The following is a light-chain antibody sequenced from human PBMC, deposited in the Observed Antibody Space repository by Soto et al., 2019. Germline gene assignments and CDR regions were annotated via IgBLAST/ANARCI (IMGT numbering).Light chain of an antibody. V-gene: IGLV2-8*01. CDR1: SRDVGGYNY. CDR3: SSYAGSNNLV. Sequence: QSVLTQPPSASGSPGQSVTISCTGTSRDVGGYNYVSWYQQHPGKAPKLMIYEVSKRPSGVPDRFSGSKSGNTASLTVSGLQAEDEADYYCSSYAGSNNLVFGGGTQLTVL. J-gene: IGLJ2*01. CDR2: EVS.